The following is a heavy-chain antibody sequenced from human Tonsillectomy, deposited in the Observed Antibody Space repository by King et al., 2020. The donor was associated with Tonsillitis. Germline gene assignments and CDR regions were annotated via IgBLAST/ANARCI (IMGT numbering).Heavy chain of an antibody. Sequence: QLVQSGAEVKKPGESLKISCKASGYNFTNFWIGWVRQMPGRGLEWMGIIYPDDSDTRYSPSFQGQVTISADKSISTAYLQWSSLKASDTAMYYCARLISSSPSNFHYWGQGTLVTVSS. V-gene: IGHV5-51*03. CDR1: GYNFTNFW. CDR3: ARLISSSPSNFHY. J-gene: IGHJ4*02. CDR2: IYPDDSDT. D-gene: IGHD6-6*01.